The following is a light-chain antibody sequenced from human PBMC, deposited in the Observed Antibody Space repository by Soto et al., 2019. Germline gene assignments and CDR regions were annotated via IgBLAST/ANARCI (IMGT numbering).Light chain of an antibody. J-gene: IGKJ1*01. V-gene: IGKV3-11*01. CDR2: EAS. CDR1: QSVSSY. Sequence: EIVLTQSPATLSLSPGERATLSCRASQSVSSYLAWYQQKPGQAPRLLIYEASNRATGIPARFSGSGSGTDFTLTISSLEPEDFAVYYCQQRSNWPPWTFGQGTKVDIK. CDR3: QQRSNWPPWT.